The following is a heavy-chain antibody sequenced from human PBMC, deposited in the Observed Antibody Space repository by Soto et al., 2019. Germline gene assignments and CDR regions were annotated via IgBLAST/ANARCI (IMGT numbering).Heavy chain of an antibody. D-gene: IGHD2-15*01. CDR3: ARVVPGIRDGIKGFHWFDP. Sequence: PSETLSLTCTVSGGSISSYYWSWIRQPAGKGLEWIGRIDTSGSTNYNPSLKSRVTISVDTSKTSFSLKLTSVTAVDTAVYYCARVVPGIRDGIKGFHWFDPWGQGTLVTVSS. V-gene: IGHV4-4*07. CDR2: IDTSGST. CDR1: GGSISSYY. J-gene: IGHJ5*02.